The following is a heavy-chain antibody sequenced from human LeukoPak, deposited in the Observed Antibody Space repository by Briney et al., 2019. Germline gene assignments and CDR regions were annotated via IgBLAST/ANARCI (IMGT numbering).Heavy chain of an antibody. CDR2: ISSSSSYI. V-gene: IGHV3-21*01. Sequence: PGGSLRLSCAASGFTFSSYSMNWVRQAPGKGLEWVSSISSSSSYIYYADSVKGRFTISRDNAKNSLYLQMNSLRAEDTAVYYCARVYSSSRYYFDYWGQGTLVTVSS. J-gene: IGHJ4*02. CDR1: GFTFSSYS. D-gene: IGHD6-6*01. CDR3: ARVYSSSRYYFDY.